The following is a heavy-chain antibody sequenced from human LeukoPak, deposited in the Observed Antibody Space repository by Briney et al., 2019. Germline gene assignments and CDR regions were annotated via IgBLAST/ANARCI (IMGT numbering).Heavy chain of an antibody. V-gene: IGHV4-59*08. D-gene: IGHD2-8*02. J-gene: IGHJ4*02. Sequence: SSETLSLTCTVSGGSISSYYWSWIRQPPGKGLEWIAYISDIGSINYNPSLKSRVTISLETSKNQFSLKLSSVTAADTAVYYCAGHHPRNTVDFWGQGTLVTVSS. CDR2: ISDIGSI. CDR3: AGHHPRNTVDF. CDR1: GGSISSYY.